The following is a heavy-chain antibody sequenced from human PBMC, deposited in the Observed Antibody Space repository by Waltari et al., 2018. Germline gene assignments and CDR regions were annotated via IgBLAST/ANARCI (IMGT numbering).Heavy chain of an antibody. CDR2: ISYRGAT. CDR3: ARQGYCGGDCYSDT. J-gene: IGHJ5*02. V-gene: IGHV4-39*01. Sequence: QLQLQESGPGLVTPSETLSLTCTVSGDSLPSDIYYGGWVRQPPGKGREWIATISYRGATYYSPSLKSRVTISIDTSKNQFSLKVTSVTAADTAVYYCARQGYCGGDCYSDTWGQGTLVTVSP. D-gene: IGHD2-21*01. CDR1: GDSLPSDIYY.